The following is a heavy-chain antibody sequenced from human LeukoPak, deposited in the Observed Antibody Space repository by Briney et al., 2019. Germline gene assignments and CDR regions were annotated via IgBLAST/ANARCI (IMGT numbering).Heavy chain of an antibody. Sequence: GGSLRLSCAASGFTFSDYAMSWVRQAPGKGLEWVATIFKTGDTAHYADIVRGRFTISRDNSKNTLSLQMNSLRAEDTAIYYCAKLWGRHVWSFDYWGQGALVTVSS. CDR2: IFKTGDTA. D-gene: IGHD3-16*01. CDR1: GFTFSDYA. J-gene: IGHJ4*02. CDR3: AKLWGRHVWSFDY. V-gene: IGHV3-23*01.